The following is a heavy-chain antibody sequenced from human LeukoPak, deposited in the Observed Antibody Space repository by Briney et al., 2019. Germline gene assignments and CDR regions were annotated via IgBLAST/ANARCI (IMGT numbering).Heavy chain of an antibody. CDR3: ARSDTHGGVIAFDAFDV. CDR2: IFYSGST. J-gene: IGHJ3*01. D-gene: IGHD3-16*02. V-gene: IGHV4-39*07. Sequence: PSETLSLTCTVSGGSISTSNYYWGWIRQPPGKGLEWIGNIFYSGSTYYGPSLKSRLTISLDTSRNQFSLKLNSVTAADTAIYYCARSDTHGGVIAFDAFDVWGQGTMVTVSS. CDR1: GGSISTSNYY.